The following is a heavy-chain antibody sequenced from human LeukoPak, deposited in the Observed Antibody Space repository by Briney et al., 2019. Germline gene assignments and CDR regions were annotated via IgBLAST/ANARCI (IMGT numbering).Heavy chain of an antibody. V-gene: IGHV3-21*01. CDR1: GFTFSNSD. CDR3: ARNLNSPIAVAGSDY. Sequence: GGSLRLSCAASGFTFSNSDMEWGRQAPGKGLEWVSSITPSSTYIYYAESMRGRFTVSRDNAKNSLYLQMNSLTAEDTAVYYCARNLNSPIAVAGSDYWGQGTLVTVSS. D-gene: IGHD6-19*01. J-gene: IGHJ4*02. CDR2: ITPSSTYI.